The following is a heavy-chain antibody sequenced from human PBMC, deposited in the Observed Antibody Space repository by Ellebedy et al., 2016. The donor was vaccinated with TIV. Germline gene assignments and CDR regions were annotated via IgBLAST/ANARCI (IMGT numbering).Heavy chain of an antibody. CDR2: ISGRGRYI. Sequence: GGSLRLXCVASGFTFKSYVMSWVRQAPGKGLEWVSAISGRGRYIYYADSVKGRFTISRDNAKNSLYLQMNSLRAEDTALYYCWGYYSSRLHYYYGMDVWGQGTTVTVSS. V-gene: IGHV3-23*01. D-gene: IGHD3-22*01. CDR3: WGYYSSRLHYYYGMDV. CDR1: GFTFKSYV. J-gene: IGHJ6*02.